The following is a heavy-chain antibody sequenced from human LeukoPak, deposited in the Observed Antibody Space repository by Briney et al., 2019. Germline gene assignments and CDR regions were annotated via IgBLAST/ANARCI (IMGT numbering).Heavy chain of an antibody. CDR3: ARARIAAPLLDY. Sequence: GGSMRLSCAASGFTFSNYEMNWVRQTPGKGLEWVSYISDYGKSRNYVDSVKGRFTISRDNAKNSLYLQMNSLRAEDTAVYFCARARIAAPLLDYWGQGTLVTVSS. CDR2: ISDYGKSR. CDR1: GFTFSNYE. D-gene: IGHD6-13*01. V-gene: IGHV3-48*03. J-gene: IGHJ4*02.